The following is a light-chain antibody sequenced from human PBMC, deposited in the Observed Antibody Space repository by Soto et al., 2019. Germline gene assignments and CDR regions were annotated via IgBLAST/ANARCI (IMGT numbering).Light chain of an antibody. V-gene: IGLV2-14*01. CDR3: SSYTTSTTQV. Sequence: QSALTQPASVSGSPGQSITISCTGTSSDVGSYNYVSWYQQHPGKAPKLMIYEVRNRPSGVSDRFSGSKSGKTASLTIFGLQADDEADYYCSSYTTSTTQVFGGGTKLTVL. CDR2: EVR. J-gene: IGLJ2*01. CDR1: SSDVGSYNY.